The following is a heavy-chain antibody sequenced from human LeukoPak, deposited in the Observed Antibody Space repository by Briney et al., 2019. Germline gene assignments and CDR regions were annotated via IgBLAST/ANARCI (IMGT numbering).Heavy chain of an antibody. V-gene: IGHV3-30*02. CDR1: GFTFSSYG. CDR3: TALTTD. Sequence: TGGSLRLSRAASGFTFSSYGMHWVRQAPGKGLEWVAFIRYDGSNKYYADSVKGRFAISRDNSKNTLYLQMNSLRAEDTAVYYCTALTTDWGQGTLVTVSS. D-gene: IGHD3-3*01. J-gene: IGHJ4*02. CDR2: IRYDGSNK.